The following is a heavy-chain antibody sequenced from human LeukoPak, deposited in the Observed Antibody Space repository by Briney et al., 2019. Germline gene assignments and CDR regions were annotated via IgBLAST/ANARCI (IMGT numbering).Heavy chain of an antibody. Sequence: SETLSLTCTVSGGSISSYYWSWIRQPPGKGLEWIGYIYYSGSTNYNPSLKSRVTMSVDTSKNQFSLKLSSVTAADTAVYYCARAHHDSSGYYYVRWFDPWGQGTLVTVSS. D-gene: IGHD3-22*01. J-gene: IGHJ5*02. CDR1: GGSISSYY. CDR2: IYYSGST. V-gene: IGHV4-59*01. CDR3: ARAHHDSSGYYYVRWFDP.